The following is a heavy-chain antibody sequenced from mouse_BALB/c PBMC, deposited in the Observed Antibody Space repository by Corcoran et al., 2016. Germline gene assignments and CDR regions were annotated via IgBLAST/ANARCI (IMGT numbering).Heavy chain of an antibody. V-gene: IGHV1-18*01. CDR3: ARDGAMDY. CDR1: GYSFTGYT. J-gene: IGHJ4*01. Sequence: EVQLQQSGPELVKPGASMKISCKASGYSFTGYTMHWVKQSHGQNLEWIGLINPYNGGTSYNQKFKGKATLTVDKSSSTAYMELLSLTSEDSAVYYCARDGAMDYWGQGTSVTVSS. CDR2: INPYNGGT.